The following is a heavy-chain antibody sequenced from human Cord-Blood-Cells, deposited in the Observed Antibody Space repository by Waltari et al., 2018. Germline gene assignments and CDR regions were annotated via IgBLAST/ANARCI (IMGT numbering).Heavy chain of an antibody. Sequence: QVQLVESGGGVVQPGRSLRLSCAASGFTFSSYAMHWVRQAPGKGLEWVAVISYDGSNKYYADSVKGRFTISRDNSKNTLYLQMNSLRAEDTAVYYCAGGQWGYFDYWGQGTLVTVSS. CDR3: AGGQWGYFDY. V-gene: IGHV3-30-3*01. D-gene: IGHD6-19*01. CDR1: GFTFSSYA. J-gene: IGHJ4*02. CDR2: ISYDGSNK.